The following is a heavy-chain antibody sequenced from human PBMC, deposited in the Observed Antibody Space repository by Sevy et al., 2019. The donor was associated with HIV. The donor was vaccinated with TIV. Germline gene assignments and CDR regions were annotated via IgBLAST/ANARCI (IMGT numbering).Heavy chain of an antibody. CDR1: GGSISSSSYY. V-gene: IGHV4-39*01. CDR2: IYYSGSS. D-gene: IGHD4-17*01. J-gene: IGHJ5*02. CDR3: AGFEYGDYTNLFDP. Sequence: SETLSHTCTVSGGSISSSSYYWGWIRQPPGKGLEWIVNIYYSGSSYYNPSLNSRVTISVVTSKNQFSLKLTSVTAADTAVYYCAGFEYGDYTNLFDPWGQGTLVTVSS.